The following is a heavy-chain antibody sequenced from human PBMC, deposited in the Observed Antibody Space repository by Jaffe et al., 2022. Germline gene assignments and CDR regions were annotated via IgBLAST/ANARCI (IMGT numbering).Heavy chain of an antibody. CDR1: GFTFSSYG. Sequence: QVQLVESGGGVVQPGGSLRLSCAASGFTFSSYGMHWVRQAPGKGLEWVAFIRYDGSNKYYADSVKGRFTISRDNSKNTLYLQMNSLRAEDTAVYYCAKAEEGDSDAFDIWGQGTMVTVSS. CDR3: AKAEEGDSDAFDI. CDR2: IRYDGSNK. V-gene: IGHV3-30*02. D-gene: IGHD3-10*01. J-gene: IGHJ3*02.